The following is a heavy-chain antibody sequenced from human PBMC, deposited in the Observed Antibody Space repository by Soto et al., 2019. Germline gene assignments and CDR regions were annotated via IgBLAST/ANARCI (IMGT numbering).Heavy chain of an antibody. CDR2: ISSSSSYT. Sequence: GGSLRLSCAASGFTFSDYYMSWIRQAPGKGLEWVSYISSSSSYTNYADSVKGRFTISRDNAKNSLYLQMNSLRAEDTAVYYCARDQWLNYYDSSGLDYWGQGTLVTVSS. V-gene: IGHV3-11*05. CDR1: GFTFSDYY. D-gene: IGHD3-22*01. J-gene: IGHJ4*02. CDR3: ARDQWLNYYDSSGLDY.